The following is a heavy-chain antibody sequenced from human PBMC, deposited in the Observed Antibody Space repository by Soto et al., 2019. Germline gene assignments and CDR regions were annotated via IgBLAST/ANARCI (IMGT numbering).Heavy chain of an antibody. D-gene: IGHD6-13*01. V-gene: IGHV4-30-2*01. Sequence: QLQLQESGSGLVKPSQTLSLTCAVSGGSISGTTYSWSWIRQPPGKGLEWIGYIYDSGNTYYNPSLKIHFSMSVDRANNPFSLKLSSVTAADTAVYYWAIGQGAAAGHSKVGYWGQGALVTVSS. CDR1: GGSISGTTYS. CDR2: IYDSGNT. J-gene: IGHJ4*02. CDR3: AIGQGAAAGHSKVGY.